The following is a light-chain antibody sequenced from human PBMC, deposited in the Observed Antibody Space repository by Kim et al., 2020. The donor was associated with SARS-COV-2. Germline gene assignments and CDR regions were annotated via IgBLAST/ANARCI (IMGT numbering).Light chain of an antibody. CDR1: SSDFGGYNY. CDR2: DVT. J-gene: IGLJ1*01. V-gene: IGLV2-11*01. Sequence: QSALTQPRSVSGSPGQSVTISCTGTSSDFGGYNYVSWYQHHPGKAPKLVIYDVTKRPSGVPDRFSGSRSGNTASLTISGLQAEDEADYYCCSYAGTSYVFATGTKVTVL. CDR3: CSYAGTSYV.